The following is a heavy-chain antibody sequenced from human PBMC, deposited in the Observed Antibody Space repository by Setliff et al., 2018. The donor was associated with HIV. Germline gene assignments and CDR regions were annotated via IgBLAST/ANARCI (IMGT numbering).Heavy chain of an antibody. CDR2: IRYDGSDN. J-gene: IGHJ6*03. Sequence: PGGSLRLSCAASGFTFSNYGMHWVRQAPGKGQEWVIFIRYDGSDNYYIDSVKGRFTISRGNSKDTLYLQMNSLRDEDTAVYYCAKDVGGGSGHYPLYMDVWGKGTTVTVSS. D-gene: IGHD3-3*01. V-gene: IGHV3-30*02. CDR3: AKDVGGGSGHYPLYMDV. CDR1: GFTFSNYG.